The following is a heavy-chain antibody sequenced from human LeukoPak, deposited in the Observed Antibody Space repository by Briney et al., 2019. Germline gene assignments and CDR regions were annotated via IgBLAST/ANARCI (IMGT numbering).Heavy chain of an antibody. CDR1: GFTFSSYS. CDR2: ISTSSRYI. CDR3: ASAPAYETSGYYPWYFDY. Sequence: GGPLRLSCAASGFTFSSYSMNWVRQAPGKGLEWVSSISTSSRYIYYADSVEGRFTISRDNAKNSLYLQMNSLRAEDTAVYYCASAPAYETSGYYPWYFDYWGQGTLVTVSS. J-gene: IGHJ4*02. V-gene: IGHV3-21*01. D-gene: IGHD3-22*01.